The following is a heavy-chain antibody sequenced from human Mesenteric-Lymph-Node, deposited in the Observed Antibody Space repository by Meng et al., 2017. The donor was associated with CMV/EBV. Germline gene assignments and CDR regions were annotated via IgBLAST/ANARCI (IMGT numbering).Heavy chain of an antibody. V-gene: IGHV3-20*04. CDR2: INWNGGST. J-gene: IGHJ6*02. D-gene: IGHD1-1*01. CDR3: AKDTGSGTGLGYYGMDV. CDR1: GFGAYG. Sequence: GGSLRLSCAASGFGAYGMHWVRQAPGKGLEWVSGINWNGGSTGYADSVKGRFTISRDNAKNSLYLQMNSLRAEDTALYYCAKDTGSGTGLGYYGMDVWGQGTTVTVSS.